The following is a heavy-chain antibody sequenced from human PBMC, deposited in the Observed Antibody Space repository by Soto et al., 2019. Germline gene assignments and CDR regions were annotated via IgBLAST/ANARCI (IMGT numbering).Heavy chain of an antibody. CDR1: GGTFSSYA. CDR2: ISANNGDT. Sequence: ASVKVSCKASGGTFSSYAISWVRQAPGQGLEWMGGISANNGDTNYAQKLQGRATMTTDASTSTAYLELRSLRSDDTAVYYCARDRGVAPPVAGNTHYYYYMDVWGKGTTVTVSS. V-gene: IGHV1-18*01. J-gene: IGHJ6*03. D-gene: IGHD6-19*01. CDR3: ARDRGVAPPVAGNTHYYYYMDV.